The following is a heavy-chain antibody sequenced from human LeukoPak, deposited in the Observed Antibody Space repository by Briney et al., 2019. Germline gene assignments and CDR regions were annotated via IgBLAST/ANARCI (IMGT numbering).Heavy chain of an antibody. CDR1: GFVFSIYT. CDR2: ISGSGNGGSI. J-gene: IGHJ4*02. D-gene: IGHD2/OR15-2a*01. Sequence: GGSLRLSCSASGFVFSIYTMYWVRQAPGKGPEYVSTISGSGNGGSIYYADSVKGRFTISRDDSKSIVYLQMNGLRSEDTAVYFCVKDFGRVRGTPDSWGQGTLVTVSS. V-gene: IGHV3-64D*06. CDR3: VKDFGRVRGTPDS.